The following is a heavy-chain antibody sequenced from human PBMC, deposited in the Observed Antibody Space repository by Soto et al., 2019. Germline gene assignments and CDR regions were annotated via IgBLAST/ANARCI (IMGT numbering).Heavy chain of an antibody. CDR3: ARDDVLCDGGRCYGVPLGV. D-gene: IGHD2-15*01. J-gene: IGHJ6*04. Sequence: EVQLVESGGGLVQPGGSLRLSCAASGFTVSSKYMSWVRQAAGKGLEWVSLIQSGGPTYYADSVKGRFTISRDTSENPVHLQMDSLRAEDTAVYYCARDDVLCDGGRCYGVPLGVWGKGTTVTVSS. V-gene: IGHV3-66*01. CDR2: IQSGGPT. CDR1: GFTVSSKY.